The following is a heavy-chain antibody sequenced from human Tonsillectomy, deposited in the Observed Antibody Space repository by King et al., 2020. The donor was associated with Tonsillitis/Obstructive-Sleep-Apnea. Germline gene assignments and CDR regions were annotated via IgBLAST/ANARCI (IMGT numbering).Heavy chain of an antibody. CDR1: GFTFSDYY. CDR2: ISSSGSTI. J-gene: IGHJ4*02. Sequence: QLVQSGGGLVKPRGSLRLSCAASGFTFSDYYMSWIRQAPGKGLEWVSYISSSGSTIYYSDSVKGRFTISRDNAKNSLYLQMNSLRAEDTAVYCFARGEFWSNYYEGGEGVDYWGLGSLVTVSS. CDR3: ARGEFWSNYYEGGEGVDY. D-gene: IGHD3-3*01. V-gene: IGHV3-11*01.